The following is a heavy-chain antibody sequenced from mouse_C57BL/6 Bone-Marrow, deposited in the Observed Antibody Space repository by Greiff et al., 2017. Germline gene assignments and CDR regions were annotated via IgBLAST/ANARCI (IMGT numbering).Heavy chain of an antibody. D-gene: IGHD2-2*01. V-gene: IGHV1-4*01. CDR3: ARVYGCYGYDRDAMDY. Sequence: VKLQESGAELARPGASVKMSCKASGYTFTSYTMHWVKQRPGQGLEWIGYINPSSGYTKYNQKFKDKATLTADKSSSTAYMQLSSLTSEDSAVYYCARVYGCYGYDRDAMDYWGQGTSVTVSS. CDR1: GYTFTSYT. CDR2: INPSSGYT. J-gene: IGHJ4*01.